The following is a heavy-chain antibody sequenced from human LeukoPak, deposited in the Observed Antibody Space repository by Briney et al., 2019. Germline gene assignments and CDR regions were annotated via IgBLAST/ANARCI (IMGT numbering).Heavy chain of an antibody. CDR3: AKDRWSYGMDV. V-gene: IGHV3-23*01. CDR2: LSGSGGST. Sequence: GGSLRLSCAVSGFTFHSYAMSWVRQAPEKGLEWVSGLSGSGGSTYYGDSVKGRFTISRDNSKNTLYLQMNSLRVGDTAVYYCAKDRWSYGMDVWGQGTTVTVSS. D-gene: IGHD4-23*01. CDR1: GFTFHSYA. J-gene: IGHJ6*02.